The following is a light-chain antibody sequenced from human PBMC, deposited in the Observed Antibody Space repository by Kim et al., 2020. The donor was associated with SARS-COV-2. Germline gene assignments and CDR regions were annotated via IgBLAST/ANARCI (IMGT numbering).Light chain of an antibody. Sequence: SSELTQDPAVSVALGQTVRITCQGDSLRSYYASWYQQKPGQAPVLVIYGRNNRPSGIPDRFSGSTSGNTASLTITGAQVEDEADYYCKSRDSSGNVVFGGGTQLTVL. CDR1: SLRSYY. V-gene: IGLV3-19*01. CDR3: KSRDSSGNVV. J-gene: IGLJ2*01. CDR2: GRN.